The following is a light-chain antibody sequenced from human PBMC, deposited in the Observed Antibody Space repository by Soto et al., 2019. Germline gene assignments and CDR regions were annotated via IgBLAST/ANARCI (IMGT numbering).Light chain of an antibody. CDR1: SSDVGGYDH. CDR3: SSYTNSNTVG. Sequence: QYALTQVASVSGSPGQSITISCTGTSSDVGGYDHVSWYQQHPGKAPKLMIYNVNYRPSGVSNRFSGSKSGNTASLTISGLQAEDEGNYYCSSYTNSNTVGFGGGTKLTV. V-gene: IGLV2-14*03. CDR2: NVN. J-gene: IGLJ2*01.